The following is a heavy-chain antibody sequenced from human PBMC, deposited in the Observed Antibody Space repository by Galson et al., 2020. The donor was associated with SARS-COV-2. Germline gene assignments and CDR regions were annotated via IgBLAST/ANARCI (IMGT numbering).Heavy chain of an antibody. CDR2: IHYSGST. D-gene: IGHD4-17*01. J-gene: IGHJ5*02. Sequence: ASETLSLTCTVSGGSISSYHWSWIRQPPGKGLEWIGYIHYSGSTNYNPSLKSRVTISVDTSKNQFSLKLSSVTAADTAVYYCAGLDYGDYWGWFDPWGQGTLVTVSS. V-gene: IGHV4-59*08. CDR3: AGLDYGDYWGWFDP. CDR1: GGSISSYH.